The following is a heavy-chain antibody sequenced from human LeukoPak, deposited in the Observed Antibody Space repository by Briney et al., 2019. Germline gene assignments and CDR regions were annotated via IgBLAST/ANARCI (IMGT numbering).Heavy chain of an antibody. V-gene: IGHV4-61*01. CDR2: IYYSGST. J-gene: IGHJ4*02. D-gene: IGHD3-3*01. Sequence: SETLSLTCTVSGGSVRSGSYYWSWIRQPPGKGLGWIGDIYYSGSTNYNPSLKSRVTISVDTSKNQFSLKLRSVTAADTAVYYCARDLGGGYDFYYFDYWGQGTLVTVSS. CDR1: GGSVRSGSYY. CDR3: ARDLGGGYDFYYFDY.